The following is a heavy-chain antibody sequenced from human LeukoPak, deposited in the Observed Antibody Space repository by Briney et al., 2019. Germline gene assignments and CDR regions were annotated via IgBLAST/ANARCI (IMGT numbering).Heavy chain of an antibody. Sequence: SETLSLTCTVSGGSISSYYWSWIRQPPGKGLEWIGYIYYSGSTYYNPSLKSRVTISVDTSKNQFSLKLSSVTAADTAVYYCARLGTYYDFWSGYYTPNWFDPWGQGTLVTVSS. CDR3: ARLGTYYDFWSGYYTPNWFDP. CDR2: IYYSGST. V-gene: IGHV4-59*01. D-gene: IGHD3-3*01. J-gene: IGHJ5*02. CDR1: GGSISSYY.